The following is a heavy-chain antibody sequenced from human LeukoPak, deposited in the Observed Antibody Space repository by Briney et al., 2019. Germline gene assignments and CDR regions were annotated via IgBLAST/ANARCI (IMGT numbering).Heavy chain of an antibody. Sequence: ASVKVSCKASGYTFTGYYMHWVRQAPGQGLEWMGWINPNSGGTNYAQKFQGRVTMTEDTSTDTAYMELSSLRSEDTAVYYCATLAIVGSKNAFDIWGQGTMVTVSS. CDR2: INPNSGGT. J-gene: IGHJ3*02. D-gene: IGHD1-26*01. CDR3: ATLAIVGSKNAFDI. V-gene: IGHV1-2*02. CDR1: GYTFTGYY.